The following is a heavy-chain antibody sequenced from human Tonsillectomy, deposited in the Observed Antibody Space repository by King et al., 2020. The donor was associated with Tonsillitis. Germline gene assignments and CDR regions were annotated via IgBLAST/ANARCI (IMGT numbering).Heavy chain of an antibody. CDR3: GRHAKPSSFVSSGYDYFFDY. V-gene: IGHV5-51*01. Sequence: VQLVESGAAVKKPGESLKISCKGSGYSFTNYWIGWVRQMPGKGLEWMGIIYPDDSDARYSPSFQGQVTFSADKSISTGYLQWSSLKASDTAMYYCGRHAKPSSFVSSGYDYFFDYWGQGALVTVSS. CDR1: GYSFTNYW. CDR2: IYPDDSDA. J-gene: IGHJ4*02. D-gene: IGHD3-22*01.